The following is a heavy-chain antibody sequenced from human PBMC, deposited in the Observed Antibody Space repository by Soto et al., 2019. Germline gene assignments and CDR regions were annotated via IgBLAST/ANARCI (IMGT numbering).Heavy chain of an antibody. CDR2: IWYDGSNK. CDR3: ARDSLAAAGNVGFDY. J-gene: IGHJ4*02. V-gene: IGHV3-33*01. CDR1: GFTFSSYG. Sequence: QVQLVESGGGVVQPGRSLRLSCAASGFTFSSYGMHWVRQAPGKGLEWVAVIWYDGSNKYYADSVKGRFTISRDNSKNTLYLQMNSLRAEDTAVYYCARDSLAAAGNVGFDYWGQGTLVTVSS. D-gene: IGHD6-13*01.